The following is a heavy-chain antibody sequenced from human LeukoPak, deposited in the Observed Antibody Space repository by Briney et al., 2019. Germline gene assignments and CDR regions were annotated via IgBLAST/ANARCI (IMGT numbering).Heavy chain of an antibody. D-gene: IGHD3-3*01. CDR2: TYNRGTT. Sequence: SETLSLTCSVTGGSISSYYWSWIRQPPGGGLEWIGYTYNRGTTKYNPSPKSRATISVDTSKNQLAFKLTSLTAAYTGVYYCARQGDDRSASYTYYNYSFMDIWGTGTTVTVSS. CDR3: ARQGDDRSASYTYYNYSFMDI. V-gene: IGHV4-59*08. J-gene: IGHJ6*03. CDR1: GGSISSYY.